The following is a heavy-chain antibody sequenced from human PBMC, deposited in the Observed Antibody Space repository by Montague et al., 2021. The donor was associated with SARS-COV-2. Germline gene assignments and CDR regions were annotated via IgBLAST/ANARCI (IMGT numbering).Heavy chain of an antibody. D-gene: IGHD3-22*01. CDR2: ISDRGNT. Sequence: SETLSLTCTVSGGSISNHYWSWIRQPPGKGLEWIGYISDRGNTNYNTSLKSRVTISADTSKNQFSLKLSSVTAADTAVYYCARVSRNSGFVGGFDSWGQGTLVTVSS. CDR1: GGSISNHY. V-gene: IGHV4-59*11. J-gene: IGHJ3*02. CDR3: ARVSRNSGFVGGFDS.